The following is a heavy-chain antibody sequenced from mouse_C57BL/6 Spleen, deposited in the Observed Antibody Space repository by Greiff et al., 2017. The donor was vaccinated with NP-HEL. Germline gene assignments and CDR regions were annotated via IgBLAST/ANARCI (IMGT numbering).Heavy chain of an antibody. CDR3: ARRGLLPGVYYAMDY. J-gene: IGHJ4*01. CDR1: GYAFSSYW. Sequence: QVQLQQSGAELVKPGASVKISCKASGYAFSSYWMNWVKQRPGTGLEWIGQIYPGDGDTNYNGKFKGKATLTADKSSSTAYMQLSSLTSEDSAVDFCARRGLLPGVYYAMDYWGQGTSVTVSS. D-gene: IGHD2-10*01. V-gene: IGHV1-80*01. CDR2: IYPGDGDT.